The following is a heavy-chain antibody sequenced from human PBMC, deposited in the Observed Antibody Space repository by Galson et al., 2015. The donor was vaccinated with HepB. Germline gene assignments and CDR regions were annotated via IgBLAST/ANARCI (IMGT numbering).Heavy chain of an antibody. Sequence: SLRLSCAVSGFTLSSYSMQWVRQAPGKGLGWVSSISYDGTNNYADSVRGRFTVSRDNPENTLYLDMNRLGVEDTAVYYCARDPGHVGRRRGWFDPWGQGTLVIVSS. CDR1: GFTLSSYS. V-gene: IGHV3-30*04. CDR3: ARDPGHVGRRRGWFDP. J-gene: IGHJ5*02. CDR2: ISYDGTN.